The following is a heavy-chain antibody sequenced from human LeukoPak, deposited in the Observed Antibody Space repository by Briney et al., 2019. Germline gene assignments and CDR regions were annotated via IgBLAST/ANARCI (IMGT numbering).Heavy chain of an antibody. V-gene: IGHV3-53*04. CDR3: ARTTCSGGSCYRTPYYFDY. CDR2: IYSGGST. D-gene: IGHD2-15*01. Sequence: PGGSLRLSCAASGFTVSSNYMSWVRQAPGKGLEWVSVIYSGGSTYYADSVKGRFTISRHNSKNTLYLQMNSLRAEDTAVYYCARTTCSGGSCYRTPYYFDYWGQGTLVTVSS. J-gene: IGHJ4*02. CDR1: GFTVSSNY.